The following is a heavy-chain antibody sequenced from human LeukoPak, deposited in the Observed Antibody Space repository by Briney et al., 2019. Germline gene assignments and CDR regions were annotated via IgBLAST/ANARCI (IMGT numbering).Heavy chain of an antibody. Sequence: SETLSLTCDVHGGSFSGYLWTWVRQPPGEGLEWIGEISQSGNTEYNPSLKSRVTISVDTSNNQFSLRLTSVTAADTAVYYCATSSLSGGGGLDPWGQGTLVTVSS. D-gene: IGHD2-15*01. CDR2: ISQSGNT. V-gene: IGHV4-34*08. J-gene: IGHJ5*02. CDR1: GGSFSGYL. CDR3: ATSSLSGGGGLDP.